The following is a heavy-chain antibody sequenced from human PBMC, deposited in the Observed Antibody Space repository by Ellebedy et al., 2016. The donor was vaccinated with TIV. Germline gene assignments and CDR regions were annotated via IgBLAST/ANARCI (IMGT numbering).Heavy chain of an antibody. V-gene: IGHV4-34*01. CDR1: GGSFSGYY. CDR3: ARLRGSSSFKGYWYFDL. D-gene: IGHD3-10*01. CDR2: INHSGST. Sequence: SETLSLTCAVYGGSFSGYYWSWIRQPPGKGLEWIGEINHSGSTNYNPSLKSRVTVSVDTSTNQFSLKLSSVTAADTAVYYCARLRGSSSFKGYWYFDLWGRGTLVTVSS. J-gene: IGHJ2*01.